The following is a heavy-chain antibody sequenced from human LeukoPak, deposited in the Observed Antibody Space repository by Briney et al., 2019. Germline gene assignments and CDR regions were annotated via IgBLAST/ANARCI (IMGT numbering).Heavy chain of an antibody. CDR2: IYTSGST. CDR1: GGSISSYY. V-gene: IGHV4-4*07. CDR3: ARDPLHRGYAFDI. D-gene: IGHD5-12*01. J-gene: IGHJ3*02. Sequence: SETLSLTCTVSGGSISSYYWDWIRQPAGKGLEWIGHIYTSGSTNYNPSLKSRVTISVDTSKNQFSLKLSSVAAAVTAVYYCARDPLHRGYAFDIWGQGSMVTVSS.